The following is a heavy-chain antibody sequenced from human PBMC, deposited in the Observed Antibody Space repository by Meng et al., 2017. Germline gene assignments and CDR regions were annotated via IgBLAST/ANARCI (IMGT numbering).Heavy chain of an antibody. V-gene: IGHV3-7*01. CDR1: GFTFGYYW. J-gene: IGHJ4*02. Sequence: GESLKISCTASGFTFGYYWMTWVRQAPGKGLEWVANVGGDGSDPYYVDSEKGRFTISRDNARNYLYLQMESLSADDTAVYYCARDTTWHNFDSWGQGTLVTVSS. D-gene: IGHD1-1*01. CDR2: VGGDGSDP. CDR3: ARDTTWHNFDS.